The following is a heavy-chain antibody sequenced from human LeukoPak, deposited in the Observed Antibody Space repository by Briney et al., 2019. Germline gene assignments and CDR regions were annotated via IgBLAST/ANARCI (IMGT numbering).Heavy chain of an antibody. J-gene: IGHJ6*03. CDR1: GGSFSGYY. CDR2: INHSGST. Sequence: SETLSLTCAVYGGSFSGYYWSWIRQPPGKGLEWIGEINHSGSTNYNPSLKSRVTISVDTSKNQFSLKLSSVTAADTAVYYCARHLWFGDYYYYYMDVWGKGTTVTISS. CDR3: ARHLWFGDYYYYYMDV. V-gene: IGHV4-34*01. D-gene: IGHD3-10*01.